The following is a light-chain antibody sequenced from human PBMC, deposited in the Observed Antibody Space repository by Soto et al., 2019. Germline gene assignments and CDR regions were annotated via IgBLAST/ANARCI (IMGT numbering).Light chain of an antibody. V-gene: IGKV3-15*01. CDR3: QQYNNWFSIT. CDR1: QSVSSK. Sequence: EIVMTQSPATLSVSPGERATLSCRASQSVSSKLAWYRQEPGQAPMLVIYDTYTRATGIPARFSGSGSGTEFTLTISSLQSEDFAVYYCQQYNNWFSITFGQGTRLEIK. J-gene: IGKJ5*01. CDR2: DTY.